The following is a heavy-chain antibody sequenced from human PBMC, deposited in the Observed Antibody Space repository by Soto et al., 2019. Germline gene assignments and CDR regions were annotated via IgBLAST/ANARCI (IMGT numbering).Heavy chain of an antibody. D-gene: IGHD3-3*01. Sequence: ASVKVSCKASGYTFTNYGFTWVRQAPGQGLEWMGWISAYNGNANYGQNFQGRVTMTTDTATSKAHMELRSLRYDDTAIYYCARGSRFDWFDPWGQGTLVTVSS. V-gene: IGHV1-18*04. J-gene: IGHJ5*02. CDR2: ISAYNGNA. CDR3: ARGSRFDWFDP. CDR1: GYTFTNYG.